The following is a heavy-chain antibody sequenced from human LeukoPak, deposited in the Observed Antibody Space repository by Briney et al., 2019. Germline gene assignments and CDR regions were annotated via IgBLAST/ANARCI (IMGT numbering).Heavy chain of an antibody. Sequence: GSLRLSCAASGFTFSSYAMSWVRQAPGKGLEWVSAISGSGGSTYYADSVKGRFAISRDNSKNTLYLQMNSLRAEDTAVYYCAKDQGSSWYPDYWGQGTLVTVSS. CDR3: AKDQGSSWYPDY. J-gene: IGHJ4*02. CDR2: ISGSGGST. CDR1: GFTFSSYA. V-gene: IGHV3-23*01. D-gene: IGHD6-13*01.